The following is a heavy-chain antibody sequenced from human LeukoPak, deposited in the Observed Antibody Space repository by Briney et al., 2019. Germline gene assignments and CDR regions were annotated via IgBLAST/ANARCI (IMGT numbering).Heavy chain of an antibody. J-gene: IGHJ4*02. CDR2: IYYSGST. CDR3: ARVGYYDFWSGLITYFDY. V-gene: IGHV4-59*01. Sequence: SETLSLTCTDSGGSISSYYWSWIRQPPGKGLEWIGYIYYSGSTNYNPSLKSRVTISVDTSKNQFSLKLSSVTAADTAVYYCARVGYYDFWSGLITYFDYWGQGTLVTVSS. CDR1: GGSISSYY. D-gene: IGHD3-3*01.